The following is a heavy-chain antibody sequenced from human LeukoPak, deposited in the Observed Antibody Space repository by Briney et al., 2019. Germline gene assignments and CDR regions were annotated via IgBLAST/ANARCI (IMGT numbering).Heavy chain of an antibody. D-gene: IGHD5-12*01. CDR3: ARKLSGYAPFDC. V-gene: IGHV3-23*01. CDR1: GFTFSSYA. J-gene: IGHJ4*02. Sequence: GGSLRLSCAASGFTFSSYAMSWVRQAPGKGLEWVSAIGGSGTSTYYADSMKGRFTISRDNSKNTLYLQMNSLRAEDTAVYYCARKLSGYAPFDCWGQGTLVTVSS. CDR2: IGGSGTST.